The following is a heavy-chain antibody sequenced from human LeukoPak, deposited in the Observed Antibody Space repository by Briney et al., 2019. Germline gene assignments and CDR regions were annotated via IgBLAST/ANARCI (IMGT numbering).Heavy chain of an antibody. V-gene: IGHV1-8*03. CDR1: GYTFTSYD. CDR3: ARGEQTGVEFDY. CDR2: MNPNSGNT. Sequence: GASVKVSCKASGYTFTSYDINWVRQATGQGLEWMGWMNPNSGNTGYAQKFQGRVTITTNTSISTAYMELSSLRSEDTAVYYCARGEQTGVEFDYWGQGTLVTVSS. D-gene: IGHD6-13*01. J-gene: IGHJ4*02.